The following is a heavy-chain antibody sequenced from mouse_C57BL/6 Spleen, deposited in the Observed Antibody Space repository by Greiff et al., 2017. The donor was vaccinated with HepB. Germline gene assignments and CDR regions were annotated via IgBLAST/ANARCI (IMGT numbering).Heavy chain of an antibody. V-gene: IGHV1-82*01. CDR2: IYPGDGDT. CDR3: ARWYYGSSYGAMDY. CDR1: GYAFSSSW. J-gene: IGHJ4*01. Sequence: VQLVESGPELVKPGASVKISCKASGYAFSSSWMNWVKQRPGKGLEWIGRIYPGDGDTNYNGKFKGKATLTADKSSSTAYMQLSSLTSEDSAVYFCARWYYGSSYGAMDYWGQGTSVTVSS. D-gene: IGHD1-1*01.